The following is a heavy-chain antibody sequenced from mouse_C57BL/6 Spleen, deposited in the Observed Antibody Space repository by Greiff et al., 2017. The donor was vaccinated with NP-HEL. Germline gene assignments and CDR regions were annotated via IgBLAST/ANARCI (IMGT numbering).Heavy chain of an antibody. CDR3: VRQGGYDYSYYFDY. V-gene: IGHV10-1*01. D-gene: IGHD2-4*01. CDR2: IRSKSNNYAT. CDR1: GFSFNTYA. Sequence: EADGGLVQPKGSLKLSCAASGFSFNTYAMNWVRQAPGKGLEWVARIRSKSNNYATYYADSVKDRFTISRDDSESMLYLQMNNLKTEDTAMYYCVRQGGYDYSYYFDYWGQGTTLTVSS. J-gene: IGHJ2*01.